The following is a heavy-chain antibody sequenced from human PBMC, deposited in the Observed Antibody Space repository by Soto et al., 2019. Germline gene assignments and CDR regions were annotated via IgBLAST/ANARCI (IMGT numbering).Heavy chain of an antibody. CDR2: ISPYSGNT. D-gene: IGHD1-26*01. V-gene: IGHV1-18*01. CDR3: ARGFDSGKFYAFES. CDR1: GYTFTSYG. Sequence: ASVKVSCKASGYTFTSYGVTWVRQDHGQGLEWMAWISPYSGNTNYAQNLQGRVTMTTDTSTSTAYMELRSLRSDDTAVYYCARGFDSGKFYAFESWGRGTQVTVSS. J-gene: IGHJ4*02.